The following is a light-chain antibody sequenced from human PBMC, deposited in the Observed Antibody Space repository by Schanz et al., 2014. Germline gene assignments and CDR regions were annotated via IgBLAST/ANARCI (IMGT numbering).Light chain of an antibody. CDR3: QQYEYWPPWT. CDR1: QRVNTN. CDR2: GAS. V-gene: IGKV3-15*01. J-gene: IGKJ1*01. Sequence: EIVLTQSPGALSLSPGERATFSCRASQRVNTNFLAWYQQKPGQAPRLLIYGASTRATGIPARFSGSGSGTEFTLTISSLQSEDFAVYYCQQYEYWPPWTFGQGTRVEVK.